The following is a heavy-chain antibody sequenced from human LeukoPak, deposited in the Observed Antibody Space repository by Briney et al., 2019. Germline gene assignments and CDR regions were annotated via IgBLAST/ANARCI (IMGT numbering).Heavy chain of an antibody. V-gene: IGHV4-59*12. CDR1: GGSISGYY. CDR2: IYYSGIT. D-gene: IGHD3-10*01. CDR3: ARIREDAFDI. Sequence: SETLSLTCTVSGGSISGYYWSWMRQPPGKGLEWIGYIYYSGITDYNPSLKSRVTISVDTSKNQFSLKLSSVTAADTAVYYCARIREDAFDIWGQGRMVSVSS. J-gene: IGHJ3*02.